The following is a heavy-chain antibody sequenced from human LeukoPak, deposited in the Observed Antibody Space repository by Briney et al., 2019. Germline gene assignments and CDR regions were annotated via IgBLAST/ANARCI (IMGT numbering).Heavy chain of an antibody. CDR3: ARDLVTVTKGFDI. Sequence: SESLSLTCAGSGDSFSSHYGTWIRQPPGKGLEWIGYISYIGSTNYNPSLKSRVTISIDTSKNQFSLKLSSVTAADTAVYYCARDLVTVTKGFDIWGQGTMVSVSS. V-gene: IGHV4-59*11. J-gene: IGHJ3*02. CDR2: ISYIGST. D-gene: IGHD4-17*01. CDR1: GDSFSSHY.